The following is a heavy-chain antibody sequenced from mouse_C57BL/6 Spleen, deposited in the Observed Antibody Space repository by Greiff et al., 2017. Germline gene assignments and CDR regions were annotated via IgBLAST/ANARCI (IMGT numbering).Heavy chain of an antibody. CDR2: IYPGSGST. V-gene: IGHV1-55*01. CDR3: ARNDYGSSDGAY. J-gene: IGHJ3*01. D-gene: IGHD1-1*01. CDR1: GYTFTSYW. Sequence: QVQLQQPGAELVKPGASVKMSCKASGYTFTSYWITWVKQRPGQGLEWIGDIYPGSGSTNYNEKFKSKATLTVDTSSSTAYMQLSSLTSEDSAVYYCARNDYGSSDGAYWGQGTLVTVSA.